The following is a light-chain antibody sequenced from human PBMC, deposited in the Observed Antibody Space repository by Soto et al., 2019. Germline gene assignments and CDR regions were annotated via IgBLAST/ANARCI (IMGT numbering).Light chain of an antibody. V-gene: IGKV1-5*03. CDR1: QSISSW. Sequence: DIQMTQSPSTLSASVGDRGTITFRASQSISSWLAWYQQKPGKAPNLLIYKASSLESGVPSRFSGSGSGTEFTLTISSLQPDDFATYYCQQYDTYPLTFGGGTKVEIK. CDR3: QQYDTYPLT. J-gene: IGKJ4*01. CDR2: KAS.